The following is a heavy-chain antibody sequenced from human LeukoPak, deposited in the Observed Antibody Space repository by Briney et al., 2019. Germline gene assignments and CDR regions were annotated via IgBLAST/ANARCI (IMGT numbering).Heavy chain of an antibody. D-gene: IGHD3-10*01. J-gene: IGHJ3*02. CDR3: ARGYYYGSGSYYLGAFDI. CDR2: IYPGDSDT. Sequence: GESLKISCKGSGYSFTNYWIGWVRQMPGKGLEWMGIIYPGDSDTRYSPSFQGQVTISADKSISTAYLQWSSLKASDTAMYYCARGYYYGSGSYYLGAFDIWGQGTMVTVSS. V-gene: IGHV5-51*01. CDR1: GYSFTNYW.